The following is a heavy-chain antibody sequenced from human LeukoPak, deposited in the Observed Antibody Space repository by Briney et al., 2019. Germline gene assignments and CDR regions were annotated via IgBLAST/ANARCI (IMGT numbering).Heavy chain of an antibody. CDR3: ARGPRAGIAAAGTFDY. J-gene: IGHJ4*02. CDR1: GDSVSSNSAA. Sequence: SQTLSLTCAISGDSVSSNSAAWNWIRQSPSRGLEWLGRTYYRSKWYNDYAVSVKSRITINPDTSKNQFSLQLNSVTPGDTAVYYCARGPRAGIAAAGTFDYWGQGTLVTVSS. CDR2: TYYRSKWYN. V-gene: IGHV6-1*01. D-gene: IGHD6-13*01.